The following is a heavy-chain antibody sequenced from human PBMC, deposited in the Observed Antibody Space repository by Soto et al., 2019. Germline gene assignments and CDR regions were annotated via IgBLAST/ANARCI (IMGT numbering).Heavy chain of an antibody. Sequence: SETLSLTCSVPGGSISGSYWGWIRQSPGKGLEWLGYVYYTGSTNYSPSLRSRVGISVDTSKNEFSLRLSSVTAADTAVYFCARSVAVPGAHIDYWGQGTQVTVSS. CDR3: ARSVAVPGAHIDY. CDR1: GGSISGSY. D-gene: IGHD6-19*01. V-gene: IGHV4-59*01. J-gene: IGHJ4*02. CDR2: VYYTGST.